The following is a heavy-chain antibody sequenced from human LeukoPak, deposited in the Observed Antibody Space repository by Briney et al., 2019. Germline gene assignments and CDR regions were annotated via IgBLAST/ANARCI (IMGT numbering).Heavy chain of an antibody. CDR3: ARGGGFAVASFDY. CDR2: IYYGGST. V-gene: IGHV4-39*07. D-gene: IGHD3-3*01. Sequence: SETLSLTCTVSGGSISSDSYYWGWIRQPPGKGLEWIGSIYYGGSTFYNPSLKSRLAISIDTSKNQFSLKLISVTAADTAVYYCARGGGFAVASFDYWGQGTLVTVSS. CDR1: GGSISSDSYY. J-gene: IGHJ4*02.